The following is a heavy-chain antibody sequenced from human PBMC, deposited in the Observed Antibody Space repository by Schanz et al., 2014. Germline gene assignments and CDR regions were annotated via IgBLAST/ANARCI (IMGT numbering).Heavy chain of an antibody. CDR2: ISSSNSTR. CDR3: ARDFLLEQLGYSHYYYAMDV. Sequence: EVQLVESGGGLVQPGGSLRLSCAASGFTFSSYSMNWVRQAPGKGLERVSYISSSNSTRYYADSVKGRFTISRDNAKNSLFLQMNSLRAEDTAVYYCARDFLLEQLGYSHYYYAMDVWGQGTTVTVSS. D-gene: IGHD2-15*01. CDR1: GFTFSSYS. V-gene: IGHV3-48*01. J-gene: IGHJ6*02.